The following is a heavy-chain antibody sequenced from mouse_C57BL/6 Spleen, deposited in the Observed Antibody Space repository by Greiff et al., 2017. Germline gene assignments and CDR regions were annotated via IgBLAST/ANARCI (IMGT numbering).Heavy chain of an antibody. CDR2: INPSSGYT. Sequence: ESGAELARPGASVKMSCKASGYTFTSYTMHWVKQRPGQGLEWIGYINPSSGYTKYNQKFKDKATLTADKSSSTAYMQLSSLTSEDSAVYYCARSLGRDGYFDVWGTGTTVTVSS. D-gene: IGHD3-3*01. V-gene: IGHV1-4*01. J-gene: IGHJ1*03. CDR1: GYTFTSYT. CDR3: ARSLGRDGYFDV.